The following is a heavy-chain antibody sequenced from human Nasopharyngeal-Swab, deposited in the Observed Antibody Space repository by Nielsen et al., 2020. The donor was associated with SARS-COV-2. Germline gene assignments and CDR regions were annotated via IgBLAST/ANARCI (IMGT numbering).Heavy chain of an antibody. CDR1: GFTFSSYG. J-gene: IGHJ2*01. CDR3: ARDPLSSWQAIGNWYFDL. Sequence: GGSLRLSCAASGFTFSSYGMHWVRQSPGKGLEWVTFIRYDGGDKSYADSVKGRFTISRDNSKNTLYLQMSSLRGEDTAVYYCARDPLSSWQAIGNWYFDLWGRGTLVTVSS. CDR2: IRYDGGDK. V-gene: IGHV3-30*02. D-gene: IGHD6-13*01.